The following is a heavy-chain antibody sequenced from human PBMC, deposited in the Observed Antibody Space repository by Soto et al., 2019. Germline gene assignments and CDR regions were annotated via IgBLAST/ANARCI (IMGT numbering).Heavy chain of an antibody. CDR3: ARGYCSSTSCLGGD. CDR1: RFTFRSLS. Sequence: LXLSCAGSRFTFRSLSMHWFSQAPGKGLEWVSAISADGSNKYDADSVKGRFTISRDNSKNTLYLQMNSLRPEDTAVYYCARGYCSSTSCLGGDWGQGNLVTVPS. D-gene: IGHD2-2*01. J-gene: IGHJ4*02. CDR2: ISADGSNK. V-gene: IGHV3-30-3*01.